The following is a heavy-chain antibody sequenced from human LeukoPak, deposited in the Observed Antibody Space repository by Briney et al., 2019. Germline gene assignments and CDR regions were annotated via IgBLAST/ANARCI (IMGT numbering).Heavy chain of an antibody. Sequence: GESLKISCKGSGYSFTSYWIGWVRQMPGKGLEWMGIIYPGDSDTTYSPSFQGQVTISADKSISTAYVQWSSLKASDTAMYYCARRNPLTQDAFDIWGQGTMVTVSS. V-gene: IGHV5-51*01. CDR1: GYSFTSYW. D-gene: IGHD2-21*02. CDR3: ARRNPLTQDAFDI. CDR2: IYPGDSDT. J-gene: IGHJ3*02.